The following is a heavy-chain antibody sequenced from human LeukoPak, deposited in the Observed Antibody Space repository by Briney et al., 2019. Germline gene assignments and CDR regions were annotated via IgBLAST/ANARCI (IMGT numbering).Heavy chain of an antibody. Sequence: GGSLRLSCAASGFTVSSNYMSWVRHAPGRGLEWVSVICSGGSTYYADSVKGRFTISRDNSKNTLYLQMNSLRAEDTAVYYCARGANYGDYVGYWGQGTLVTVSS. D-gene: IGHD4/OR15-4a*01. CDR2: ICSGGST. J-gene: IGHJ4*02. V-gene: IGHV3-53*01. CDR1: GFTVSSNY. CDR3: ARGANYGDYVGY.